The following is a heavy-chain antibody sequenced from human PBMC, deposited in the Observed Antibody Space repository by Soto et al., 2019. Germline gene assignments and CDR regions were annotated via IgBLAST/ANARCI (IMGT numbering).Heavy chain of an antibody. CDR1: GLTFSNYA. CDR2: MSGSSSTT. V-gene: IGHV3-23*01. D-gene: IGHD3-3*01. J-gene: IGHJ4*02. Sequence: EVRLLESGGGLVKPGGSLRLSCATSGLTFSNYAMSWVRQAPGGGLEWVSSMSGSSSTTYYADSVKGRFTISRDRSKNTLYLQMNSLRAEDTAVYYCATGRGGRSEDWGQGTLVTVSS. CDR3: ATGRGGRSED.